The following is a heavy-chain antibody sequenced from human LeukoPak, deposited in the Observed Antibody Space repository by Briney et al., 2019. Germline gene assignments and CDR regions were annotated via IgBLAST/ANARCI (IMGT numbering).Heavy chain of an antibody. CDR2: IRSKNYGGTT. Sequence: GGSLRLSCTGSGFTFGDNAMSWFRQAPGRGLEWVGFIRSKNYGGTTEYAASVKGRFTISRDDSKSIAYLQMNSLKSEDTAVYYCTRRKTFDYWGQGTLVTVSS. V-gene: IGHV3-49*03. CDR3: TRRKTFDY. CDR1: GFTFGDNA. J-gene: IGHJ4*02.